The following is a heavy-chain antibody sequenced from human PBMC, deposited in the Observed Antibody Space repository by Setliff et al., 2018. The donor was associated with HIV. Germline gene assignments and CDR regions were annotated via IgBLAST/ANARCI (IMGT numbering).Heavy chain of an antibody. J-gene: IGHJ3*02. CDR3: ARDRGWRLLPNDAFDI. Sequence: PGGSLRLSCAASGFTFSNYGMHWVRQAPGKGLEWVAVIWYDGSNEYYADSVKGRFTISRDNSKNTLYLQMNSLRAEDTAVYNCARDRGWRLLPNDAFDIWGQGTMVT. CDR2: IWYDGSNE. V-gene: IGHV3-33*01. CDR1: GFTFSNYG. D-gene: IGHD3-22*01.